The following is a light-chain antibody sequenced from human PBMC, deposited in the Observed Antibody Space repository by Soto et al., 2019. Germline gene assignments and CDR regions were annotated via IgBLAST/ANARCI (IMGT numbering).Light chain of an antibody. CDR3: SSYAGSILYV. CDR2: EVS. V-gene: IGLV2-8*01. Sequence: QSVLTQPPSASGSPGQSVTISCTGTSSDVGGYNYVSWYQQHPGKAPKLMIYEVSKRPPGVPDRFSGSKSGNTASLTVSGLQAEDEADYHCSSYAGSILYVFGTGTKVTVL. J-gene: IGLJ1*01. CDR1: SSDVGGYNY.